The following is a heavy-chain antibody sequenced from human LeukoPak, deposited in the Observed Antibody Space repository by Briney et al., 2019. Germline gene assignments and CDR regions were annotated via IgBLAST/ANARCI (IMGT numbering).Heavy chain of an antibody. D-gene: IGHD6-13*01. CDR1: GFTVSSNE. J-gene: IGHJ5*02. Sequence: GGSLRLSCAASGFTVSSNEMSWVRQAPGKGLEWVSFISTSSSYIHYADSVKGRFTISRDNAKNSLYLQMNSLRAEDTAVYYCARAGRAYSSSWYWFDPWGQGTLVTVSS. V-gene: IGHV3-21*01. CDR3: ARAGRAYSSSWYWFDP. CDR2: ISTSSSYI.